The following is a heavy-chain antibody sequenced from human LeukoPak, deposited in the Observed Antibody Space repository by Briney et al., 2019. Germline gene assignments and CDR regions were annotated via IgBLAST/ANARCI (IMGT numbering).Heavy chain of an antibody. J-gene: IGHJ2*01. CDR2: VYAGGTT. CDR1: GFIVNNKY. D-gene: IGHD6-19*01. CDR3: ARVVSSGWDWYIDL. V-gene: IGHV3-66*01. Sequence: GGSLRLSCTASGFIVNNKYMTWVRQAPGKGLEWVSVVYAGGTTYYADSVKGRFTISSDYSKNTLHLLMNSLRAEDTAVYYCARVVSSGWDWYIDLGGRGTLVSVSS.